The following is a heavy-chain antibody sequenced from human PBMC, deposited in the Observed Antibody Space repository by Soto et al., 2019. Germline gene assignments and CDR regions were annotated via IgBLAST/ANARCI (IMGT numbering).Heavy chain of an antibody. CDR3: ARYSGSYSRWFDP. J-gene: IGHJ5*02. V-gene: IGHV4-4*02. CDR2: IYHSGST. Sequence: SETLSLTCAVSGGSISSSNWWSWVRQPPGKGLEWIGEIYHSGSTNYNPSLKSRVTISVDKSKNQFSLKLSSVTAADTAVYYCARYSGSYSRWFDPWGQGTLVTVSP. D-gene: IGHD1-26*01. CDR1: GGSISSSNW.